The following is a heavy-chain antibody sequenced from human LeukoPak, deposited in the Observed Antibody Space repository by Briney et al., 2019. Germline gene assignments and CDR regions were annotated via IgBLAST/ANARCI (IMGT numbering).Heavy chain of an antibody. J-gene: IGHJ6*03. Sequence: GGSLRLSCAASGFTFSSYWMSWVRQAPGKGLEWVSYISSSSRTIYYADSVKGRFTISRDNAKNFLYLQMNSLRAEDTAVYYCARASRYCSSSSCGYYYMDVWGKGTTVTVSS. CDR1: GFTFSSYW. CDR2: ISSSSRTI. V-gene: IGHV3-48*01. CDR3: ARASRYCSSSSCGYYYMDV. D-gene: IGHD2-15*01.